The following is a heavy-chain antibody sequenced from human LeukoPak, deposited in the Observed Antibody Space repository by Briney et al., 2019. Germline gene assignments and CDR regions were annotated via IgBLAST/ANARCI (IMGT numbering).Heavy chain of an antibody. Sequence: HPGGSLRLSCAASGFTFSSYWMHWVRQAPGKGLVWVSRINSDGSSTSYADSVKGRFTISRDNAKNTLYLQMSSLRAEDTAVYYCARARYYFDSSDSRPGAFDIWGQGTMVTVSS. CDR3: ARARYYFDSSDSRPGAFDI. J-gene: IGHJ3*02. CDR2: INSDGSST. D-gene: IGHD3-22*01. CDR1: GFTFSSYW. V-gene: IGHV3-74*01.